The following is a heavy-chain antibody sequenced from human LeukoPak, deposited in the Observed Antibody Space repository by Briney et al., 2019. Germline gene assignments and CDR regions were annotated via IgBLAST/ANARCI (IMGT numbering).Heavy chain of an antibody. Sequence: SVKVSCKASGYTFTGYFMHWVRQAPGQGLEWMGGIIPIFGTANYAQKFQGRVTITTDESTSTAYMELSSLRSEDTAVYYCARCSSGWCDGFYDYWGQGTLVTVSS. V-gene: IGHV1-69*05. CDR1: GYTFTGYF. CDR3: ARCSSGWCDGFYDY. D-gene: IGHD6-19*01. CDR2: IIPIFGTA. J-gene: IGHJ4*02.